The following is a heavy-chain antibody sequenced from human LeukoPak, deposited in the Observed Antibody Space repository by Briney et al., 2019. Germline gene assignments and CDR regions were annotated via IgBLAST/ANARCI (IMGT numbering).Heavy chain of an antibody. CDR3: ARVPLHTPTPLYYYGMDV. D-gene: IGHD5-18*01. V-gene: IGHV1-18*01. CDR2: ISAYNGNT. Sequence: ASVKVSCKASGYTFTSYGISWVRQAPGQGLEWMGWISAYNGNTNYAQKLQGRVTMTTDTSTSTAYMELRSLRSEDTAVYYCARVPLHTPTPLYYYGMDVWGQGTTVTVSS. CDR1: GYTFTSYG. J-gene: IGHJ6*02.